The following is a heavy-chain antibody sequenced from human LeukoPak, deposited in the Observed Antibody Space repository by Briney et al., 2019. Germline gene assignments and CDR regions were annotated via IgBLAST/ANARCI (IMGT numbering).Heavy chain of an antibody. CDR1: GFTFSSYA. CDR2: ISGSGGST. CDR3: AKDTVSVVPASGSFDY. Sequence: GGSLRLSCAASGFTFSSYAMSWVRQAPGKGLEWVSAISGSGGSTYYADSVKGRFTISRDNSKNTLYLQMNSLRAEDTAVYYCAKDTVSVVPASGSFDYWGQGTLVTVSS. D-gene: IGHD2-2*01. V-gene: IGHV3-23*01. J-gene: IGHJ4*02.